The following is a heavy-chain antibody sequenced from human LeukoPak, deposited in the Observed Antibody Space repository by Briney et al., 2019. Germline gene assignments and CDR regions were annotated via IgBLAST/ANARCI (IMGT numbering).Heavy chain of an antibody. V-gene: IGHV3-53*01. CDR1: GFTVSSNY. CDR2: IYSGGST. Sequence: GGSLRLSYAASGFTVSSNYMSWVRQAPGKGLEWVSVIYSGGSTYYADSVKGRFTISRDNSKNTLYLQMNSLRAEDTAVYYCARDFGSGWYENAFDIWGQGTMVTVSS. J-gene: IGHJ3*02. CDR3: ARDFGSGWYENAFDI. D-gene: IGHD6-19*01.